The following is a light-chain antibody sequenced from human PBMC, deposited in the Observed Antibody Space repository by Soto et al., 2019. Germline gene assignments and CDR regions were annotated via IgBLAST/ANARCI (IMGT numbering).Light chain of an antibody. CDR3: QQSYTSPYT. J-gene: IGKJ2*01. CDR1: RTINTY. CDR2: GAS. Sequence: DVRMTQSPSSLSASVGDTITITCRASRTINTYLNWFQQKPGEPPRLLIYGASTLHDGVPSRFSGSGSGADFTLTISNLQPEHFATYYCQQSYTSPYTFGRGTKLEI. V-gene: IGKV1-39*01.